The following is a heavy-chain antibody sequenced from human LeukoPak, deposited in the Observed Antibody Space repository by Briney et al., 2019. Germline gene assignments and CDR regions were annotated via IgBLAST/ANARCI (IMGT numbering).Heavy chain of an antibody. D-gene: IGHD2-15*01. CDR1: GFTFDDYA. CDR3: ARIKVVVVAATYYFDY. CDR2: ISSSSSYI. J-gene: IGHJ4*02. Sequence: GGSQRLSCAASGFTFDDYAMHWVRQAPGKGLKWVSSISSSSSYIYYADSVKGRFTISRDNAKNSLHLQMNSLRAEDTAVYYCARIKVVVVAATYYFDYWGQGTLVTVSS. V-gene: IGHV3-21*01.